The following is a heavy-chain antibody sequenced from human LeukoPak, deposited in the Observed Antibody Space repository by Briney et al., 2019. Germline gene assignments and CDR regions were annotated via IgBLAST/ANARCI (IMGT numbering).Heavy chain of an antibody. CDR3: ARCHSSGWSYYFGY. D-gene: IGHD6-19*01. CDR2: IYYSGST. CDR1: GGSISSTNYY. Sequence: SETLSLTCTVSGGSISSTNYYWGWIRQPPGKGLEWIGSIYYSGSTYYNPSLKSRVTISVDTSKNQFSLKLSSVTAADTAVYYCARCHSSGWSYYFGYWGQGTLVTVFS. V-gene: IGHV4-39*01. J-gene: IGHJ4*02.